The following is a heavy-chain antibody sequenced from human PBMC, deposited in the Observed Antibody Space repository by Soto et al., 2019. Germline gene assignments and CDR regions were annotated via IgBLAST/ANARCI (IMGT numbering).Heavy chain of an antibody. CDR3: ARAVEQWLPRFDY. J-gene: IGHJ4*02. CDR1: GFTFSSYN. Sequence: PGGSLRLSCAASGFTFSSYNMNWVRQAPGKGLEWVSSISSSSSYIYYADSVKGRFTISRDNAKNSLYLQMKSLRAEDTAVYYCARAVEQWLPRFDYWGQGTLVTVSS. D-gene: IGHD6-19*01. CDR2: ISSSSSYI. V-gene: IGHV3-21*01.